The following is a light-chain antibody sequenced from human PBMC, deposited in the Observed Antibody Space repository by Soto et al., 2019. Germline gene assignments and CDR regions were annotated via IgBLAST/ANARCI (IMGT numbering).Light chain of an antibody. CDR3: QQYGSSIT. V-gene: IGKV3-20*01. CDR1: QSVSSSY. CDR2: GAS. Sequence: ESVLTQSPGTLALSPGERATRSCRASQSVSSSYLAWYQQKPGQAPRLLIYGASSRATGIPDRFSGSGSGTDFTLTISRLEPEDFAVYYCQQYGSSITFGQGTRLEI. J-gene: IGKJ5*01.